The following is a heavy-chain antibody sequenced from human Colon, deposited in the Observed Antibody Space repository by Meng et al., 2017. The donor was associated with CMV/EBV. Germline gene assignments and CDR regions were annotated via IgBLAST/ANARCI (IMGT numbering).Heavy chain of an antibody. Sequence: GSLRLSCSVSGGSMSPHYWSWIRQSPGKGLEWIGSIYYSGSTIQNPSLQSRVTISVDTSKNQFSLQMRSVTAADTAVYFCARCGHGGTYYIDHWGQGTLVTVSS. CDR1: GGSMSPHY. CDR2: IYYSGST. D-gene: IGHD1-26*01. J-gene: IGHJ4*02. V-gene: IGHV4-59*11. CDR3: ARCGHGGTYYIDH.